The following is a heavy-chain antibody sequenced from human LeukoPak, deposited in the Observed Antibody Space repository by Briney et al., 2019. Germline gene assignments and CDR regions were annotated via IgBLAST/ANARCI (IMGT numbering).Heavy chain of an antibody. CDR3: VRDGDAYDFDL. CDR2: IKSDGSRT. D-gene: IGHD5-12*01. Sequence: GGSLRLSCAASGFSIRGYWMHWVRQAPGKGLMWVSRIKSDGSRTNYADSVRGRFTISRDNAKNTLFLQMVGLRAEDTAIYYCVRDGDAYDFDLWGQGILVTVSS. CDR1: GFSIRGYW. J-gene: IGHJ4*02. V-gene: IGHV3-74*01.